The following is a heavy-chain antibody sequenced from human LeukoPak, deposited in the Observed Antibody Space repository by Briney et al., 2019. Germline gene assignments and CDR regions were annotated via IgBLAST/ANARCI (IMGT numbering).Heavy chain of an antibody. Sequence: SETLSLTCTVFGGSISTYYWTWIRQPPGKGLEWIGYNHYTGSTNHNPSLKSRVTMSVDTSKNQFSLKLSSVTAADTAVYYCARGRSGGDWFDSWGQGTLATVSS. CDR1: GGSISTYY. V-gene: IGHV4-59*01. J-gene: IGHJ5*01. CDR2: NHYTGST. CDR3: ARGRSGGDWFDS. D-gene: IGHD3-10*01.